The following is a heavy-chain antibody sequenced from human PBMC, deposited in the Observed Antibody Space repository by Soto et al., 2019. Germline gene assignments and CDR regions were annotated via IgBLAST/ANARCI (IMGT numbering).Heavy chain of an antibody. J-gene: IGHJ5*01. CDR3: ARVVPGAVPWFDS. D-gene: IGHD3-10*02. CDR1: GYTFTNYD. V-gene: IGHV1-18*04. CDR2: ITPYNGNT. Sequence: ASVKVSCKTSGYTFTNYDVTWVRQAPGRGLEWMGWITPYNGNTHYAPHLQGRITLATDTSTNTAYLDLTNLTSDDTAMYYCARVVPGAVPWFDSWGLGTPVT.